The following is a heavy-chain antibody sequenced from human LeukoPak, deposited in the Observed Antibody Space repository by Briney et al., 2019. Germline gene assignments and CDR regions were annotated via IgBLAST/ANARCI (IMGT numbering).Heavy chain of an antibody. V-gene: IGHV3-23*01. J-gene: IGHJ4*02. D-gene: IGHD3-10*01. CDR3: AKDSHYYGSGSYSSPIDY. CDR1: GFTFSTYA. CDR2: VSANAYST. Sequence: GGSLRLSCVASGFTFSTYAMTWVRQAPGKGLEWVSTVSANAYSTYYADSVKGRFTISRDNSKNTLYLQMNSLRAEDTAVYYCAKDSHYYGSGSYSSPIDYWGQGTLVTVSS.